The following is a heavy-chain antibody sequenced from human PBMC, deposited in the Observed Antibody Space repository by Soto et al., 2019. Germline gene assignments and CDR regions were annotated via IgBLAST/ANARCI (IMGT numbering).Heavy chain of an antibody. V-gene: IGHV5-51*01. D-gene: IGHD6-19*01. CDR1: GYSFTSYW. CDR2: IYPGDSDT. Sequence: PGESLKISCKGSGYSFTSYWIGWVRQMPGKGLEWMGIIYPGDSDTRYSPSFQGQVTISADKSISTAYLQWSSLKASDTAMYYCARHTVSGWDQDYYYGMDVWGQGTTVTVSS. CDR3: ARHTVSGWDQDYYYGMDV. J-gene: IGHJ6*02.